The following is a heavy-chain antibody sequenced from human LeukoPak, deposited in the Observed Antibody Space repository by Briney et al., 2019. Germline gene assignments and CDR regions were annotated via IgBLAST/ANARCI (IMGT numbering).Heavy chain of an antibody. CDR3: ARASIAAGPYYFDY. CDR1: GFTFSSYW. Sequence: GGSPRLSCAASGFTFSSYWMSWVRQAPGKGLQWVANIKQDGSEKYYVDSVKGRFTISRDNAENSLYLQMNSLRAEDTAVYYCARASIAAGPYYFDYWGQGTLVTVSS. CDR2: IKQDGSEK. V-gene: IGHV3-7*01. D-gene: IGHD6-13*01. J-gene: IGHJ4*02.